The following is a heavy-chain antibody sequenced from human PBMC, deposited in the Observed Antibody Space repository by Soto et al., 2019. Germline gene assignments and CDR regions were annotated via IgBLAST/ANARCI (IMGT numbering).Heavy chain of an antibody. CDR3: ARYCSTVRCYGGFDY. CDR2: INVGNSNT. V-gene: IGHV1-3*01. CDR1: GYTFTSYT. J-gene: IGHJ4*02. Sequence: QVQLVQSGAEVKKPGASVKVSCKASGYTFTSYTLHWVRQAPGQRPEWMGRINVGNSNTKYSQRFQGRVTFTWGTSATTANMDLSSLTTGDTAVYYCARYCSTVRCYGGFDYWGQGTLVTVSS. D-gene: IGHD2-2*01.